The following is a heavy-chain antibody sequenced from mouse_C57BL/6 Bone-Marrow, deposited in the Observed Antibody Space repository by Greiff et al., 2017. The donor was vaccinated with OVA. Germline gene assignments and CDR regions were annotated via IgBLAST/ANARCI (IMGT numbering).Heavy chain of an antibody. V-gene: IGHV1-26*01. Sequence: EVQLQQSGPELVKPGASVKISCKASGYTFTDYYMNWVKQSHGKSLEWIGDINPNNGGTSYNQKFKGKATLTVDKSSSTAYMELRSLTSEDSAVYYCAREYAYYYGISRWYFDVWGTGTTVTVSS. J-gene: IGHJ1*03. CDR1: GYTFTDYY. CDR2: INPNNGGT. CDR3: AREYAYYYGISRWYFDV. D-gene: IGHD1-1*01.